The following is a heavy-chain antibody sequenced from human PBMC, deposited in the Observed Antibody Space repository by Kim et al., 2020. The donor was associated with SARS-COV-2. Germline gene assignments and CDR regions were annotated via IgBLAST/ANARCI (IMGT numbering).Heavy chain of an antibody. CDR1: GFSFDDNA. CDR3: AKKGPYGSGSYFVDY. Sequence: GGSLRLSCAASGFSFDDNAMYWVRQAPGKGLEWVSSIGRESGSTYYAASVKGRFTISRDNSKNTLYLQMNSLRTEDTALYYCAKKGPYGSGSYFVDYWGQGTLVTVSS. V-gene: IGHV3-43*02. CDR2: IGRESGST. D-gene: IGHD3-10*01. J-gene: IGHJ4*02.